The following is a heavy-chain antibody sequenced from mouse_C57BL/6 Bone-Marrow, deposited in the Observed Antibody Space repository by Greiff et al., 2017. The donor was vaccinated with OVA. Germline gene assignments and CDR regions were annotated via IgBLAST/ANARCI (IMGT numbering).Heavy chain of an antibody. V-gene: IGHV1-19*01. CDR3: ARGYAPYYFDY. Sequence: VQLQQSGPVLVKPGASVKMSCKASGYTFTDYYMNWVKQSHGKSLEWIGVINPYNGGTSYNQKFKGKATLTVDKSSSTAYMELNSLTSEDSAVYYCARGYAPYYFDYWGQGTTLTVSS. J-gene: IGHJ2*01. CDR2: INPYNGGT. CDR1: GYTFTDYY. D-gene: IGHD1-2*01.